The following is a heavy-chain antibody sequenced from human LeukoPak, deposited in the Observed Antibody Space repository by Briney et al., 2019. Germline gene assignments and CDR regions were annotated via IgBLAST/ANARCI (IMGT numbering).Heavy chain of an antibody. V-gene: IGHV3-21*01. CDR1: GFTFSSYS. D-gene: IGHD3-22*01. J-gene: IGHJ4*02. CDR3: AGYYYDSSGYLGFDY. Sequence: PGGSLRLSRAASGFTFSSYSMNWVRQAPGKGLEWVSSISSSSSYIYYADSVKGRFTISRDNAKNSLYLQMNSLRAEDTAVYYCAGYYYDSSGYLGFDYWGQGTLVTVSS. CDR2: ISSSSSYI.